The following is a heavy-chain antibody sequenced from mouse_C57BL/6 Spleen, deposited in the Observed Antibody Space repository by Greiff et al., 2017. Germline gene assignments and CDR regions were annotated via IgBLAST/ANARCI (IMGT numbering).Heavy chain of an antibody. J-gene: IGHJ2*01. CDR2: INPNNGGT. CDR1: GYTFTDYN. D-gene: IGHD2-1*01. CDR3: ASVYYGIYFDY. Sequence: VQLQQSGPELVKPGASVKMSCKASGYTFTDYNMHWVKQSHGKSLEWIGYINPNNGGTSYNQKFKGKATLTVNKSSSTAYMELRSLTSEDSAVYYCASVYYGIYFDYWGQGTTLTVSS. V-gene: IGHV1-22*01.